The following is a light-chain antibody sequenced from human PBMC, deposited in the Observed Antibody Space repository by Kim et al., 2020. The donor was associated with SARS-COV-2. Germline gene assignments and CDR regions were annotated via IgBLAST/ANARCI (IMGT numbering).Light chain of an antibody. J-gene: IGLJ3*02. CDR2: EVT. CDR1: SSDVGGYNY. CDR3: SAYGGSHTLV. V-gene: IGLV2-8*01. Sequence: QSALTQPPSASGSPGQSVTISCTGTSSDVGGYNYVSWYQHHPGKAPKLMIYEVTQRPSGVPDRFSGSKSGNTASLTVSGVLAEDEADYYCSAYGGSHTLVFGGGTKVTVL.